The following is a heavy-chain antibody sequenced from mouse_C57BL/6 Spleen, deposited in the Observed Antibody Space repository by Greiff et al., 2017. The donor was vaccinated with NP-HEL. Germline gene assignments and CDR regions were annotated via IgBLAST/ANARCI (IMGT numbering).Heavy chain of an antibody. J-gene: IGHJ4*01. Sequence: QVQLKESGPGLVAPSQSLSITCTVSGFSLTSYGVHWVRQPPGKGLEWLVVIWSDGSTTYNSALKSRLSISKDNSKSQVFLKMNSLQTDDTAMYYCARHTPFYYDYEGGYYAMDYWGQGTSVTVSS. V-gene: IGHV2-6-1*01. CDR1: GFSLTSYG. CDR3: ARHTPFYYDYEGGYYAMDY. CDR2: IWSDGST. D-gene: IGHD2-4*01.